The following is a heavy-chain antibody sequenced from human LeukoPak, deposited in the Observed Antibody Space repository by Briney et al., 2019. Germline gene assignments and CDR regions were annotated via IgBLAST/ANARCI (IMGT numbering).Heavy chain of an antibody. CDR1: GFTVSSNY. V-gene: IGHV3-53*01. Sequence: GGSLRLSCAASGFTVSSNYMSWVRQAPGKGLEWVSVIYSDGSTYYADSVKGRFTISRDNFKDTLYLQMNSLRAEDTAVYYCARGRGYSGYDPTGLFDYWGQGTLVTASS. J-gene: IGHJ4*02. D-gene: IGHD5-12*01. CDR2: IYSDGST. CDR3: ARGRGYSGYDPTGLFDY.